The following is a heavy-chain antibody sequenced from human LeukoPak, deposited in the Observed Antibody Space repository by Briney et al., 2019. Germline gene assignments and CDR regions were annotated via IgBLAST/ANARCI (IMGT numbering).Heavy chain of an antibody. J-gene: IGHJ4*02. CDR1: GYSISSGYY. CDR3: ASTGRSYYGDISFDY. V-gene: IGHV4-38-2*01. D-gene: IGHD1-26*01. CDR2: VYHSGSS. Sequence: SETLSLTCAVSGYSISSGYYWGWIRQPAGRGLEWIGSVYHSGSSYFNPSLKSRVSISLDKSKNQFSLKLNSVTAADTAVYYCASTGRSYYGDISFDYWGQGALVTVSS.